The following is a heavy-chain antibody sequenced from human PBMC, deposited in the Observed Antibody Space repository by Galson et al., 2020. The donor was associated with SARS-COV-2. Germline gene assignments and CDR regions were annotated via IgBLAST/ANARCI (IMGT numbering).Heavy chain of an antibody. Sequence: GESLKISCAASGFTFSSYAMSWVRRAPGKGLEWVSAISGSGGSTYYADSVKGRFTISRDNSKNTLYLQMNSLRAEDTAVYYCAKATGYCSSTSCYDYYYYYGMDVWGQGTTVTVSS. CDR2: ISGSGGST. D-gene: IGHD2-2*01. V-gene: IGHV3-23*01. CDR3: AKATGYCSSTSCYDYYYYYGMDV. J-gene: IGHJ6*02. CDR1: GFTFSSYA.